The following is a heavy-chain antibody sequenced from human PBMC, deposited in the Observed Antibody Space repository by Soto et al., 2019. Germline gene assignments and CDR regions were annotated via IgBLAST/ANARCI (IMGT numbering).Heavy chain of an antibody. CDR1: GFTFSDFG. CDR3: AKTATYVDGYDNTGYSSEDY. D-gene: IGHD3-22*01. CDR2: ISHDGSKR. J-gene: IGHJ4*01. Sequence: GGSLRLSCEVSGFTFSDFGLDWVRQAPGKGLEWVAIISHDGSKRFYVDSVKGRFTISRDNSKNTLYLQMSSLRPEDTALYYCAKTATYVDGYDNTGYSSEDYWGHGTLVTVSS. V-gene: IGHV3-30*18.